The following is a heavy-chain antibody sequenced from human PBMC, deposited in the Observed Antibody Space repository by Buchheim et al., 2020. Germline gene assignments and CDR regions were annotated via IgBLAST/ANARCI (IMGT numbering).Heavy chain of an antibody. Sequence: QVQLVESGGGVVQPGRSLRLSCAASGFTFSSYGMHWVRQAPGKGLEWVAVISYDGSNKYYADSVQGRFTISRDNSKNKLYLQMNSLRAEDTAVYYCAKDLRQLWLFDYWGQGTL. CDR3: AKDLRQLWLFDY. CDR1: GFTFSSYG. J-gene: IGHJ4*02. CDR2: ISYDGSNK. V-gene: IGHV3-30*18. D-gene: IGHD5-18*01.